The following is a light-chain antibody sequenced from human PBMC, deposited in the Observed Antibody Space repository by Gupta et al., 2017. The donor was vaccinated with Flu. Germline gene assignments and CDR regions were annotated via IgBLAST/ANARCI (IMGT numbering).Light chain of an antibody. CDR1: SSNIGSNT. CDR2: SNN. Sequence: QSVLPQPPSASGTPGQRVTISCSGSSSNIGSNTVNWYQQLPGTAPKLLIYSNNQRPSEVPDRFSGSKSGTSASLAISGLQSEDEADYYCAAWDDSLNGYVFGTGTKVTVL. V-gene: IGLV1-44*01. CDR3: AAWDDSLNGYV. J-gene: IGLJ1*01.